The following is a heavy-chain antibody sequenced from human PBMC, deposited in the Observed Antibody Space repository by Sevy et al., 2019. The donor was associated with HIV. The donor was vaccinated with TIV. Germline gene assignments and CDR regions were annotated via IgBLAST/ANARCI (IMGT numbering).Heavy chain of an antibody. V-gene: IGHV3-48*03. CDR1: GFTFSSYE. CDR3: ARDLPPSATTVAHFDC. J-gene: IGHJ4*02. D-gene: IGHD4-17*01. CDR2: ISNSGTSM. Sequence: GGSLRLSCVASGFTFSSYEMNWVRQAPGKGLEWVSYISNSGTSMYYSDSVKGRFPISRDNARNSLYLQMNGLRADDTAVYYCARDLPPSATTVAHFDCWGQGTLVTVSS.